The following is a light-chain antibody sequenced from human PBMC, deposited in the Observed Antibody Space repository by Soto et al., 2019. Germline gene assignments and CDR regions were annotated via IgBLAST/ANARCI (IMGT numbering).Light chain of an antibody. CDR1: QSISTY. Sequence: EIVLTQSPATLSLSPGERATLSCRASQSISTYLIWYQQRPGQAPRLLIHDASHRATGIPARFSGSGSGTDFTLTISSLEPEDFAVYYCQQRSNWPLTFGGGTRVEI. CDR2: DAS. J-gene: IGKJ4*01. CDR3: QQRSNWPLT. V-gene: IGKV3-11*01.